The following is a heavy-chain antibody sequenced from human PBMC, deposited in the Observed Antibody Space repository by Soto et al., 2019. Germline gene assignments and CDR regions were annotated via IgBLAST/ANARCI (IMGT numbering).Heavy chain of an antibody. CDR1: GGSFSGYY. CDR2: INHSGST. Sequence: SETLSLTCAVYGGSFSGYYWTWIRQPPGTGLEWIGEINHSGSTNYNPSLKSRVTISVDTSKNQFSLKLSSVTAVDTAVYCCAALSGADGYWGQGTLVTASS. CDR3: AALSGADGY. J-gene: IGHJ4*02. D-gene: IGHD3-10*01. V-gene: IGHV4-34*01.